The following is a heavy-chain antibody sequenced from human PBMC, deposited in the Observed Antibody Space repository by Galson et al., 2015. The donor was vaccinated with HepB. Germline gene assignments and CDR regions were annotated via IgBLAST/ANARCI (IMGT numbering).Heavy chain of an antibody. D-gene: IGHD3-10*01. CDR1: GFTFSIYA. CDR3: ERRGDSKYYYFDY. J-gene: IGHJ4*02. CDR2: ISGGGTDT. Sequence: SLRLSCAASGFTFSIYAMNWVRQAPGKGLEWVSGISGGGTDTYYADSVKGRITISRDNSKNTLFLQMSSLRAEDTAIYYCERRGDSKYYYFDYWGQGTLLTVSS. V-gene: IGHV3-23*01.